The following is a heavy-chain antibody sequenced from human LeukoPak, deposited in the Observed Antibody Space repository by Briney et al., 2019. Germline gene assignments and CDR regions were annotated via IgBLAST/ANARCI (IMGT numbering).Heavy chain of an antibody. CDR1: GGSFSGYY. D-gene: IGHD6-13*01. Sequence: PSETLSLTCAVYGGSFSGYYWSWTRQPPGQGREWIGEIKHSGSTNYTPSLKSRVTISVDTSKNQFSLKLSSVTAADTAVYYCARMTVGIAAAGKSMDVWGKGTTVTVSS. J-gene: IGHJ6*03. CDR3: ARMTVGIAAAGKSMDV. V-gene: IGHV4-34*01. CDR2: IKHSGST.